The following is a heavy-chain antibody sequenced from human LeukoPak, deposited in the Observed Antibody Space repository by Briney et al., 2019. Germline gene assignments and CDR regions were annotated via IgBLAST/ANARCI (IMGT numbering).Heavy chain of an antibody. D-gene: IGHD2-2*01. Sequence: GESLKISCTGSGYSFTNYWIVWVRQMPGKGLEWVGIIYPGDSDTRYSPSFQGQVTISADKSISTAYLQWSSLKASDTAMYYCAREGGYQLLSTDWFDPWGQGTLVTVSS. CDR3: AREGGYQLLSTDWFDP. CDR1: GYSFTNYW. J-gene: IGHJ5*02. V-gene: IGHV5-51*01. CDR2: IYPGDSDT.